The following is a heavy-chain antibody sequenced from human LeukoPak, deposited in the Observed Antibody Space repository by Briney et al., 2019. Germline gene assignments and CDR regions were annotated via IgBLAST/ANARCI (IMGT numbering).Heavy chain of an antibody. D-gene: IGHD3-3*01. Sequence: ASVKVSCKASGYTFTSFGITWVRQAPGQGLEWIGWISNFDAKTNYAQKFDGRVTMTTDSSTSTAYLELIRLKSDDTAVYYCARDLPFEGVLEWLLEYWGQGTLVTVSS. J-gene: IGHJ1*01. CDR2: ISNFDAKT. V-gene: IGHV1-18*04. CDR3: ARDLPFEGVLEWLLEY. CDR1: GYTFTSFG.